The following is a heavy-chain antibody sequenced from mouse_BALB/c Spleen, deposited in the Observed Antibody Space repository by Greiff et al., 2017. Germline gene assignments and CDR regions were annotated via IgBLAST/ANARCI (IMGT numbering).Heavy chain of an antibody. J-gene: IGHJ2*01. CDR2: ISYSGST. CDR1: GYSITSDYA. D-gene: IGHD4-1*01. V-gene: IGHV3-2*02. CDR3: ATGCDY. Sequence: VQLQQSGPGLVKPSQSLSLTCTVTGYSITSDYAWNWIRQCPGNKLEWMGYISYSGSTSYNPSLKSRISITPDTSTNQFFLQLNSVTTEDTATYCCATGCDYWGQGTTLTVSS.